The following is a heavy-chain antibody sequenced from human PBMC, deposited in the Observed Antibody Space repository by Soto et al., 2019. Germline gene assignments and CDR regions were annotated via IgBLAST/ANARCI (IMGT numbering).Heavy chain of an antibody. Sequence: ASVKVSCKASGYTFTSYDINWVRQATGQGLEWMGWMNPNSGNTGYAQKFQGRVTMTRNTSISTAYMELSSLRSEDTAVYYCAMGSVTLGAFDIWGKAIMVTVS. CDR1: GYTFTSYD. D-gene: IGHD5-18*01. CDR2: MNPNSGNT. V-gene: IGHV1-8*01. CDR3: AMGSVTLGAFDI. J-gene: IGHJ3*02.